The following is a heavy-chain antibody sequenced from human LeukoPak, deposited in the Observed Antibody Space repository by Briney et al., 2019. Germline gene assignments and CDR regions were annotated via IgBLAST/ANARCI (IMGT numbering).Heavy chain of an antibody. Sequence: LQISCKGAGYGFXTYWIGWGRPMPGKGLEWMGIIYPGDSTTRYSPSFQGQITISADKSISTAYLQWSSLKASDTAMYYCARHVYTENTSPFDYWGQGTLVTVSS. CDR2: IYPGDSTT. CDR1: GYGFXTYW. D-gene: IGHD1-14*01. CDR3: ARHVYTENTSPFDY. J-gene: IGHJ4*02. V-gene: IGHV5-51*01.